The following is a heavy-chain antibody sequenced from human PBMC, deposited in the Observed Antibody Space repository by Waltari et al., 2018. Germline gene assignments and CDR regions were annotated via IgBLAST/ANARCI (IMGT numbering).Heavy chain of an antibody. D-gene: IGHD6-19*01. CDR1: GGSISSYY. CDR3: ARIGSGRDY. V-gene: IGHV4-59*01. CDR2: IYYSGST. Sequence: QVQLQESGPGLVKPSETLSLTCTVSGGSISSYYWSWIRQPPGKGLEWIGYIYYSGSTNYNPSLKRRVTISVDTSKNQFSLKLSSVTAADTAVYYCARIGSGRDYWGQGTLVTVSS. J-gene: IGHJ4*02.